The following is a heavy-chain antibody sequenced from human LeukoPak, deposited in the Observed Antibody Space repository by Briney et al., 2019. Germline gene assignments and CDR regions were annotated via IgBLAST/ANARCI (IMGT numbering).Heavy chain of an antibody. CDR3: ASPRVHNHPFFDY. J-gene: IGHJ4*02. D-gene: IGHD1-14*01. CDR1: GGSISSSSYY. Sequence: SETLSLTCTVSGGSISSSSYYWGWIRQPPGKGLEWIGFVSFSGSTNYNPSLRSRVTISLDTSKNQFSLKLSSVTAADTAVYYCASPRVHNHPFFDYWGQGTLVTVSS. V-gene: IGHV4-61*05. CDR2: VSFSGST.